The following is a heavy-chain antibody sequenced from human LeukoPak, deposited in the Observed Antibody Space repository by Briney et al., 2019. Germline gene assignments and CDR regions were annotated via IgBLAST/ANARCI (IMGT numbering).Heavy chain of an antibody. D-gene: IGHD3-22*01. CDR2: ISSSGSTI. Sequence: GGSLRLSCAASGFTFSDYYMSWIRQAPGKGLEWVSYISSSGSTIYYADSVKGRFTISRDNAKNSLYLQMNSLRAEDTALYYCAKGRAYYYDSSGGFDPWGQGTLVTVSS. CDR3: AKGRAYYYDSSGGFDP. J-gene: IGHJ5*02. CDR1: GFTFSDYY. V-gene: IGHV3-11*01.